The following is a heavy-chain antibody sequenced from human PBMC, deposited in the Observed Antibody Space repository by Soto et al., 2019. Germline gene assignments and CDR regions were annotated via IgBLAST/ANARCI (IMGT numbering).Heavy chain of an antibody. CDR1: GFTFNNYA. Sequence: EVQLLESGGGLVQPGGSLRLSCAASGFTFNNYAMTWVRQAPGKGLEWVSAISGGRDTTSYADSVKGRFTVSRDGSKNTLYLQMSSLRAEDTALYYCAKGRGGSGSLTPRVDFWGQGTLVTVSS. J-gene: IGHJ4*02. D-gene: IGHD3-10*01. V-gene: IGHV3-23*01. CDR2: ISGGRDTT. CDR3: AKGRGGSGSLTPRVDF.